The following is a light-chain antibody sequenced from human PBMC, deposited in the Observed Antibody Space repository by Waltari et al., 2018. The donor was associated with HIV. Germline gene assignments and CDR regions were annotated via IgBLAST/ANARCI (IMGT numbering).Light chain of an antibody. CDR3: AAWDASLHVV. CDR2: RNH. CDR1: SSNIGTNT. J-gene: IGLJ2*01. Sequence: QSVLTQPPSASGTLGQGVTISCFGSSSNIGTNTVNWYQHLPGAAPKLIIFRNHQRPSGVPDRFSSSQSGTSAFLTITGLLPGDEATYYCAAWDASLHVVFGGGTQLTVL. V-gene: IGLV1-44*01.